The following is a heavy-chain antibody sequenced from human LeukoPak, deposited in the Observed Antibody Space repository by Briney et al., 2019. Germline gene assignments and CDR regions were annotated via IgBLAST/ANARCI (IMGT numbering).Heavy chain of an antibody. J-gene: IGHJ6*03. CDR3: AKADYYYYMDV. V-gene: IGHV3-23*01. CDR2: LSASGDTT. Sequence: GGSLRLSCEASGFTFSTYGMNWVRQAPGKGLEWVSGLSASGDTTYYADSVKGRFTISRDNSKNTLYLQMNSLRAEDTAIYYCAKADYYYYMDVWGKGTTVTVSS. CDR1: GFTFSTYG.